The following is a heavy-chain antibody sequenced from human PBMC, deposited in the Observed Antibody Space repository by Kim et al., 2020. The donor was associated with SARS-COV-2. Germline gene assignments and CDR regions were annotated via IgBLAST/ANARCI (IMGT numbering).Heavy chain of an antibody. CDR1: GFTFSSYS. Sequence: GGSLRLSCVASGFTFSSYSMNWVRQAPGKGLEWVSYISSDSSTTYYADSVKGRFTISRHNVKKSLYLQMSSLRDEDTAVYYCARDRHGDYLVDNWGQGTLVTVSS. J-gene: IGHJ4*02. D-gene: IGHD4-17*01. CDR2: ISSDSSTT. V-gene: IGHV3-48*02. CDR3: ARDRHGDYLVDN.